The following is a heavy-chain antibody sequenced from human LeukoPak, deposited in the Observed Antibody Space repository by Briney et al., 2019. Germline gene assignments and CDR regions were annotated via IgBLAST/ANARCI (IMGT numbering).Heavy chain of an antibody. D-gene: IGHD1-1*01. J-gene: IGHJ4*02. V-gene: IGHV1-3*01. CDR1: GLTFTSYA. Sequence: GASVKVSCKASGLTFTSYAMHWVRQAPGQRLDWMGWINAGNGNTRYSQKFQGRVTITRDTSASTAYMELSSLRSEDTAVYYCARGGTSTPPAVDYWGQGSLVTVSS. CDR2: INAGNGNT. CDR3: ARGGTSTPPAVDY.